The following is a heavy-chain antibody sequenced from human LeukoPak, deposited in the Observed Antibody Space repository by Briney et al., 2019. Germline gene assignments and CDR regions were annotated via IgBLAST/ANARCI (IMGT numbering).Heavy chain of an antibody. D-gene: IGHD3-22*01. Sequence: PGGSLRLSCAASGFTFSSYAMHWVRQAPGKGLEWVAVISYDGSNKYYADSVKGRFTISRDNSKNTLYLQMNSLRVEDTAVYYCAREGVVVMYDYWGQGTLVTVSS. CDR1: GFTFSSYA. CDR2: ISYDGSNK. V-gene: IGHV3-30-3*01. CDR3: AREGVVVMYDY. J-gene: IGHJ4*02.